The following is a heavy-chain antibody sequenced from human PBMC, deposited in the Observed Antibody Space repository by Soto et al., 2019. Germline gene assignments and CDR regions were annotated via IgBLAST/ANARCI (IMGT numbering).Heavy chain of an antibody. D-gene: IGHD3-10*01. Sequence: PSQTLSLSCAISGDSVSSYSAAWNWIRQSPSEGLEWLGRTYYRSRFFSDYAESVKSLIIINPDTSKNQFSLQLKSVTPEDTAVYYCVRDRYSSSGWFDPWGQGTPVTVSS. CDR1: GDSVSSYSAA. CDR2: TYYRSRFFS. J-gene: IGHJ5*02. CDR3: VRDRYSSSGWFDP. V-gene: IGHV6-1*01.